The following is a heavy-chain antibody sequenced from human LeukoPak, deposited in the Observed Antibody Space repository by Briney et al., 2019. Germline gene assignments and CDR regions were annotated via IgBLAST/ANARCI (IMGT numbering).Heavy chain of an antibody. CDR3: AKMCRSSSLYYFDY. D-gene: IGHD6-13*01. V-gene: IGHV3-53*01. CDR2: IYSGGST. Sequence: GGSLRLSCAASGFTVRSNYMSWVRQAPGRGLEWVSVIYSGGSTYYADSVKGRFTISRDNSKNTLYLQMNSLRAEDTAVYYCAKMCRSSSLYYFDYWGQGTLVTVSS. CDR1: GFTVRSNY. J-gene: IGHJ4*02.